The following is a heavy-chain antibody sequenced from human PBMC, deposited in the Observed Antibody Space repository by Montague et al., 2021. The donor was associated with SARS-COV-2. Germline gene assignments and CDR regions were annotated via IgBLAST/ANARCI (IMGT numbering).Heavy chain of an antibody. D-gene: IGHD4-17*01. CDR1: GFTFSSYW. CDR2: IKQDGSEK. CDR3: ARDRIKYGPYNWFDP. V-gene: IGHV3-7*03. Sequence: SRSLSLSASGFTFSSYWMSWVRQAPGKGLEWVANIKQDGSEKYYVDSVKGRFTISRDNAKNSLYLQMNSLRAEDTAVYYCARDRIKYGPYNWFDPWGQGTLVTVSS. J-gene: IGHJ5*02.